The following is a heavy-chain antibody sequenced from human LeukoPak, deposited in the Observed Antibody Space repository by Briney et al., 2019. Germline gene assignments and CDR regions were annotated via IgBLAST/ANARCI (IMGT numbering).Heavy chain of an antibody. J-gene: IGHJ6*02. V-gene: IGHV4-30-4*01. Sequence: SETLSLTCTVSGGSISSGDYYWSWIRQPPGKGLEWIGYIYYSGSTYYNPSLESRVTISVDTSKNQFSLKLSSVTAADTAVYYCATAALRYGDYYYGMDVWGQGTTVTVSS. CDR3: ATAALRYGDYYYGMDV. D-gene: IGHD4-17*01. CDR1: GGSISSGDYY. CDR2: IYYSGST.